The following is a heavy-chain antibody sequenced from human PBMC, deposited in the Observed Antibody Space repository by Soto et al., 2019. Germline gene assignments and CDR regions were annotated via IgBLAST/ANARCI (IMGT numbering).Heavy chain of an antibody. V-gene: IGHV4-59*01. Sequence: KTSETLSLTCNVSGGSIRSYYWNWIRQPPGKTLEWIGDVYYSGSANYNPSLKSRVTISVDMSKNQFSLKLSSVTAADTAVYYCARGSMVRGPTPFDYWGQGTLVPVSS. CDR1: GGSIRSYY. D-gene: IGHD3-10*01. CDR3: ARGSMVRGPTPFDY. CDR2: VYYSGSA. J-gene: IGHJ4*02.